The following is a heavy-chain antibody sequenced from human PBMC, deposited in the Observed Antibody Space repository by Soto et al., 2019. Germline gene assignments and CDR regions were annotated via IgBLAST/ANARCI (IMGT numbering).Heavy chain of an antibody. CDR2: ISGSGGST. CDR3: AKVLRDTAMVPPFGY. CDR1: GFTFGGYA. Sequence: GGSLRLSCAASGFTFGGYAVSWVRQAPGKGLEWVSAISGSGGSTYYADSVKDRFTISRDNSKNTLYLQMNSLRAEDTAVYYCAKVLRDTAMVPPFGYWGQGTLVTVSS. V-gene: IGHV3-23*01. D-gene: IGHD5-18*01. J-gene: IGHJ4*02.